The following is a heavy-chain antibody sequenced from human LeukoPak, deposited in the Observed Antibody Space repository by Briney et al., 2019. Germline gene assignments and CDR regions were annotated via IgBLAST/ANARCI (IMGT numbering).Heavy chain of an antibody. D-gene: IGHD4-17*01. V-gene: IGHV4-4*07. CDR3: ARGPTTVTRAFDY. Sequence: SETLSLTCPVSGGSFSIYYWSWIRQPAGKGLEWIGHIYTSGSTNYNPSLKSRVTMSVDTSKNQFSLHLSSVTAADTAVYYCARGPTTVTRAFDYWGQGTLVTVSS. CDR2: IYTSGST. J-gene: IGHJ4*02. CDR1: GGSFSIYY.